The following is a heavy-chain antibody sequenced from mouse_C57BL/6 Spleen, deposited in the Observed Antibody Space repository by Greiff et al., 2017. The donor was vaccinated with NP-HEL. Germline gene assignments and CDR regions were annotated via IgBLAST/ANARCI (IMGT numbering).Heavy chain of an antibody. D-gene: IGHD2-13*01. CDR3: AGGGYGDAWFAY. CDR1: GFTINDYY. CDR2: IDPEDGET. J-gene: IGHJ3*01. Sequence: EVKLVESGAELVKPGASVKLSCTASGFTINDYYMHWVKQRPEQGLEWIGRIDPEDGETKYAPKFPGKATLTADTSSNTAYLQLSSLTSEDTVVYCCAGGGYGDAWFAYWGQGTLVTVSA. V-gene: IGHV14-2*01.